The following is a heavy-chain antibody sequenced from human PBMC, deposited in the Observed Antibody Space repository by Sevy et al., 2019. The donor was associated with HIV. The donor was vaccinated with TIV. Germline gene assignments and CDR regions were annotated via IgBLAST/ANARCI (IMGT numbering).Heavy chain of an antibody. J-gene: IGHJ4*02. Sequence: GGSLRLSCAASGFTCSSYSMNWVRLAPGKGLEWVSYSSSSSSTIYYADSVKGRFTISRDNAKYSLYQQMNSLRAEDTPVYYCARDEGCFDYWGQGTLVTVS. V-gene: IGHV3-48*01. CDR3: ARDEGCFDY. CDR1: GFTCSSYS. CDR2: SSSSSSTI.